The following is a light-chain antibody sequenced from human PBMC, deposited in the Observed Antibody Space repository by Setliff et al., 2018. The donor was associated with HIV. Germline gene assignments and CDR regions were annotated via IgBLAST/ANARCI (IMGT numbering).Light chain of an antibody. V-gene: IGLV2-14*03. CDR1: SSDVGGFNY. CDR2: DVS. CDR3: SSYTNTPLYV. Sequence: QSALTQPASVSGSPGQSITISCTGTSSDVGGFNYVSWYQQHPGKAPKLMISDVSHRPSGVSKRFSGSKSGNTASLTISGLQAEYEADYYCSSYTNTPLYVFGTGTKVTVL. J-gene: IGLJ1*01.